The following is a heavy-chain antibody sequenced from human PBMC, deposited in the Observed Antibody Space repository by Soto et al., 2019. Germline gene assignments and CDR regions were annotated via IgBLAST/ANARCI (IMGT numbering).Heavy chain of an antibody. CDR2: INAGNGDT. V-gene: IGHV1-3*01. Sequence: QVQLVQSGAEVKKPGASVKVSCKASGYTFPSYLMHWVRQAPGQRLEWMGWINAGNGDTKYSQKFRGRVTITRDTPASTAYMELSSLRSEDTAVYYCARDQDHGETKLLDAFAIWGQGTKVTVSS. J-gene: IGHJ3*02. CDR3: ARDQDHGETKLLDAFAI. CDR1: GYTFPSYL. D-gene: IGHD4-17*01.